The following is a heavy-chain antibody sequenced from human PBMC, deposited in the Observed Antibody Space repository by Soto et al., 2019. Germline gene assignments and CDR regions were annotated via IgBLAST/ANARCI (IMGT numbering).Heavy chain of an antibody. CDR2: IRSKANSYAT. D-gene: IGHD2-2*01. CDR1: GFTFSGSA. Sequence: GGSLRLSCAASGFTFSGSAMHWVRQASGKGLEWVGRIRSKANSYATAYAASVKGRFTISRDDSKNTAYLQMNSLKTEDTAVYYCTRSSSWRDCSSTSCYYPWDGMDVWGQGTTVTVSS. J-gene: IGHJ6*02. V-gene: IGHV3-73*01. CDR3: TRSSSWRDCSSTSCYYPWDGMDV.